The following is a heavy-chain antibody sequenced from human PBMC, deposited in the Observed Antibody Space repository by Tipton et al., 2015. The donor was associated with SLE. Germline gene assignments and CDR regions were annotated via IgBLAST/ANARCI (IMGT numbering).Heavy chain of an antibody. V-gene: IGHV4-59*12. Sequence: TLSLTCTVSGGSIRSYYWTWIRQPPGKGLEWIGYIYYSGSTNYNPSLKSRVTISVDTPKNQFSLRLNSVTAADTAVYYCAREVGDKEGWGYFYYMDVWGKGTTVTVSS. CDR2: IYYSGST. D-gene: IGHD3-16*01. CDR1: GGSIRSYY. J-gene: IGHJ6*03. CDR3: AREVGDKEGWGYFYYMDV.